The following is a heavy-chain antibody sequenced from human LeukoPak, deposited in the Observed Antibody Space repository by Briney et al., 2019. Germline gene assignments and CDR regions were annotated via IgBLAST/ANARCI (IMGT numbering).Heavy chain of an antibody. CDR2: IYYSGST. V-gene: IGHV4-28*01. J-gene: IGHJ4*02. CDR3: ARRDHFASFFDN. Sequence: SETLSLTCAVSGYSISSSVWWGWIRQPPGKGLEWIGYIYYSGSTYYNPSLKSRVTMLVDTSKNQFSLKLTSVTAVDTAVYYCARRDHFASFFDNWGQGTLVTVSS. D-gene: IGHD3-3*02. CDR1: GYSISSSVW.